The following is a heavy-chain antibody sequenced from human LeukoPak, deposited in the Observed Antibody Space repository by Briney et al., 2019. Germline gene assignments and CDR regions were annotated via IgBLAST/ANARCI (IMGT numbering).Heavy chain of an antibody. CDR3: ARDSSGSLDY. J-gene: IGHJ4*02. Sequence: GGSLRLSCAASGFSFAGYTMHWVRQAPGKGLEWVSLISWNGYSTSYGDSVKGRFTISRDNNKDSLYLQMNSLRTEDTALYYCARDSSGSLDYWGQGTLVTVSS. V-gene: IGHV3-43*01. D-gene: IGHD1-26*01. CDR2: ISWNGYST. CDR1: GFSFAGYT.